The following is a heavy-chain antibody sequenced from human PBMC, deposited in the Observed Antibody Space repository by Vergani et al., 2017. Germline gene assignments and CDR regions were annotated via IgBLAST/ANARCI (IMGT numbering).Heavy chain of an antibody. D-gene: IGHD4-17*01. Sequence: QEQLVQSGAEVRKPGASVKVSCKASGYNFTSFDINWVRLATGQGLEWMGWMNPKSGNTAYAAKFQGRITMTTDTSTSTAYMELRSLRSDDTAVYYCARPYGDYDNWFDPWGQGTLVTVSS. CDR3: ARPYGDYDNWFDP. CDR2: MNPKSGNT. CDR1: GYNFTSFD. V-gene: IGHV1-8*01. J-gene: IGHJ5*02.